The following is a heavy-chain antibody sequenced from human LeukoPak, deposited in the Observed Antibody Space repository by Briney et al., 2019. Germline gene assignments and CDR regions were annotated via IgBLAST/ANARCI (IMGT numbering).Heavy chain of an antibody. D-gene: IGHD1-1*01. CDR2: FIYSGHI. J-gene: IGHJ6*03. V-gene: IGHV4-59*01. CDR3: ARGRVSSSTWYSTYYYYFYMDV. CDR1: GGSISSYH. Sequence: SETLSLTCTVSGGSISSYHWSWIRQPPGKGLEWIGYFIYSGHINYNPSLKSRVIISADTSKNRFSLRLRSVTAADTAVYFCARGRVSSSTWYSTYYYYFYMDVWGKGTTVTVSS.